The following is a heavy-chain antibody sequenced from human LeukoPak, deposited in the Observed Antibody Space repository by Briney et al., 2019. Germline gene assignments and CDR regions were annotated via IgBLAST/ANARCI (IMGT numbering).Heavy chain of an antibody. D-gene: IGHD6-13*01. J-gene: IGHJ4*02. CDR2: ISSSGSTI. CDR3: ARGMSSSWDGGY. V-gene: IGHV3-48*03. Sequence: PGGSLRLSCAASGFTFSSYEMNWVRQAPGKGLEWVSYISSSGSTIYYADSVKGRFTISRDNAKNSLYLQMNSLRAEDTAVYYCARGMSSSWDGGYWGQGTLVTVSS. CDR1: GFTFSSYE.